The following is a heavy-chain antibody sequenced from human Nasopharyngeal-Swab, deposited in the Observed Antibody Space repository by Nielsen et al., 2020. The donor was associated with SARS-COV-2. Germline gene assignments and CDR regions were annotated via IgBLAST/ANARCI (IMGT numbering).Heavy chain of an antibody. D-gene: IGHD5-18*01. CDR2: INPSGGST. CDR3: ARRYSYGLAY. CDR1: GYTFTNHF. J-gene: IGHJ4*02. V-gene: IGHV1-46*01. Sequence: ASVKVTCKASGYTFTNHFMHWVRQAPGQGREWMGMINPSGGSTGYEQNFQGRVTVTRNTSTSTVYMGLSSLSSEDSAVYYCARRYSYGLAYWGQGTLVTVSP.